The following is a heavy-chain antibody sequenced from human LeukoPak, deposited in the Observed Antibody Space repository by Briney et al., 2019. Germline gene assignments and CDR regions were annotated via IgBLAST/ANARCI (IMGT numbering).Heavy chain of an antibody. V-gene: IGHV3-33*03. CDR2: IWSDGGSQ. Sequence: GSSLRLSCAASGFPFSSYNMHWIRQAPGKGLEWVAFIWSDGGSQNYADSLRGRLTISRDNSKNTLYLHISSLRGEDTAVYYCASDNWVPESWGQGTLVSVSS. CDR3: ASDNWVPES. D-gene: IGHD1-20*01. CDR1: GFPFSSYN. J-gene: IGHJ5*02.